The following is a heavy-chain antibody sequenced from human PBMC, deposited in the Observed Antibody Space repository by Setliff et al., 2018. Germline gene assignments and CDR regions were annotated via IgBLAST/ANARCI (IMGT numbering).Heavy chain of an antibody. J-gene: IGHJ3*02. V-gene: IGHV1-2*02. CDR1: GYTFSGHY. D-gene: IGHD3-10*01. Sequence: ASVKVSCKATGYTFSGHYMHWVRQAPGQGLEWMGWINPNSGGANYAQKFQGRVTMTRDTSISTGYMELSRLRSDDTAVYYCARDLNRWLGECAFDIWGQGTMVTVAS. CDR3: ARDLNRWLGECAFDI. CDR2: INPNSGGA.